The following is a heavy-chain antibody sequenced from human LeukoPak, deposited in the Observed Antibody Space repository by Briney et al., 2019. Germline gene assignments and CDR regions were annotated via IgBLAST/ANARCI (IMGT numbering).Heavy chain of an antibody. CDR2: IYHSGST. CDR1: GGSISSGGYY. J-gene: IGHJ6*03. Sequence: SQTLSLTCTVSGGSISSGGYYWSWIRQPPGKGLEWIGYIYHSGSTYYNPSLKSRVTISVDRSKNQFSLKLSSVTAADTAVYYCAREPVGNNWNDGTYYYYYMDVWGKGTTVTVSS. D-gene: IGHD1-1*01. V-gene: IGHV4-30-2*01. CDR3: AREPVGNNWNDGTYYYYYMDV.